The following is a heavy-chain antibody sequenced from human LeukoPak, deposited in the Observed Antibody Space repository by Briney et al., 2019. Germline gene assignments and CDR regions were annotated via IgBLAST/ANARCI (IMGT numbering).Heavy chain of an antibody. D-gene: IGHD6-13*01. CDR1: GGSISSYY. V-gene: IGHV4-4*07. J-gene: IGHJ5*02. CDR2: IYTSGST. Sequence: PSETLSLTCTVSGGSISSYYWSWIRQPAGKGLEWIGRIYTSGSTNYNPSLKSRVTMSVDTSNNPFSLKLSSVTAADTAVYYCAREKGSSSWYINWFDPWGQGTLVTVSS. CDR3: AREKGSSSWYINWFDP.